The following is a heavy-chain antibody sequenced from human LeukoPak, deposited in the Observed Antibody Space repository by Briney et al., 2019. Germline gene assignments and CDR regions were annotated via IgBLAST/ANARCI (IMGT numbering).Heavy chain of an antibody. Sequence: PGGSLRLSCAASGFTFSSYSMNWVRQAPGKGLEWVSSISSSSSYIYYADSVKGRFTISRDNAKNSLYLQMNSLRAEDTAVYYCARVQVDIVATIEAFDIWGQGTMVTVSS. V-gene: IGHV3-21*01. CDR1: GFTFSSYS. CDR3: ARVQVDIVATIEAFDI. J-gene: IGHJ3*02. CDR2: ISSSSSYI. D-gene: IGHD5-12*01.